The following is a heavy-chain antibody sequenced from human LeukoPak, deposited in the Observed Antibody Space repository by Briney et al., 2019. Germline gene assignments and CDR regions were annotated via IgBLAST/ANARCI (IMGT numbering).Heavy chain of an antibody. Sequence: GASVKVSCKASGYTFTSYAMNWVRQAPGQGLEWMGWINTNTGNPTYAQGFTGRFVFSLDTSVSTAYLQISSLKAEDTAVYYRARVGYDFWSGYYSRGIIDYWGQGTLVTVSS. CDR1: GYTFTSYA. CDR2: INTNTGNP. J-gene: IGHJ4*02. D-gene: IGHD3-3*01. CDR3: ARVGYDFWSGYYSRGIIDY. V-gene: IGHV7-4-1*02.